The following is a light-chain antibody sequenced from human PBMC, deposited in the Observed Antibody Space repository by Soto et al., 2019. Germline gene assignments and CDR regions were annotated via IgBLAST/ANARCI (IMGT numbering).Light chain of an antibody. CDR2: GAS. CDR1: QSVSSSD. Sequence: EIVLTRSPGTLSLSPGERATLSCRASQSVSSSDLAWHQQKPGQAPRLLIYGASSRATGIPDRFSGSGSGTDFTLTISRLEPEDFAVYYCRQYGSSHPMYTFGQGTKLEIK. V-gene: IGKV3-20*01. CDR3: RQYGSSHPMYT. J-gene: IGKJ2*01.